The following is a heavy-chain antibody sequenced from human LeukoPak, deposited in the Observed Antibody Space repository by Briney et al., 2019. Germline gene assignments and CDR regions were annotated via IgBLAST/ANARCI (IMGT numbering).Heavy chain of an antibody. V-gene: IGHV3-21*04. CDR2: ISGSSSYI. CDR3: AKNPLVSGTIYFDS. D-gene: IGHD6-19*01. CDR1: GFTFSSYS. Sequence: GGSLRLSCAASGFTFSSYSMNWVRQAPGKGLEWFSSISGSSSYIYYADSVKGRFTISRDNSKSTLYLEMNSLRAEDTAIYYCAKNPLVSGTIYFDSWGQGTLLTVSS. J-gene: IGHJ4*02.